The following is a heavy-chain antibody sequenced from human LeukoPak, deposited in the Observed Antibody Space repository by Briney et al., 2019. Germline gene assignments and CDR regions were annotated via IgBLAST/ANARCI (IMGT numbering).Heavy chain of an antibody. Sequence: GGSLRLSCAASGFTFNSYIMNWVRQAPGKGLEWVSSISSSSSYIYYADSVKGRFTISRDNAKNSLYLQMNSLRDEDTAVYYCARGGQGNWPTPFDYWGQGTLVTVSS. CDR2: ISSSSSYI. CDR1: GFTFNSYI. CDR3: ARGGQGNWPTPFDY. J-gene: IGHJ4*02. D-gene: IGHD1-1*01. V-gene: IGHV3-21*01.